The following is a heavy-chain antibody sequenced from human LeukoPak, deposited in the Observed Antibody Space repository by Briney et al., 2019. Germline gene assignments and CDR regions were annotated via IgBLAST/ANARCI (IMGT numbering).Heavy chain of an antibody. J-gene: IGHJ3*02. Sequence: GGSLRLSCAAPRFTFSNYGVNWVRPAPGKGLEWVSYINSRSSTIYYADSVRGRFTISRDNAKNSLYLQMNSLKAEDTAIYYCAREVGTPQAFDIWGQGTMVTVSS. V-gene: IGHV3-48*01. CDR1: RFTFSNYG. CDR3: AREVGTPQAFDI. CDR2: INSRSSTI. D-gene: IGHD1-26*01.